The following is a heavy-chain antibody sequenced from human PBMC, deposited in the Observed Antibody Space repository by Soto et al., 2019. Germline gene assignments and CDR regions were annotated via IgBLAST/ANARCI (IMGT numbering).Heavy chain of an antibody. D-gene: IGHD3-10*01. V-gene: IGHV1-3*01. Sequence: ASVKVSCKASGYTFTKYGISWVRQAPGQRLEWMGWINAGNGNTKYSQKFQGRVTITRDTSASTGYMELSSLRSEDTAVYYCARKRTAYGSGSYEAFDYWGQGALVTVSS. J-gene: IGHJ4*02. CDR1: GYTFTKYG. CDR3: ARKRTAYGSGSYEAFDY. CDR2: INAGNGNT.